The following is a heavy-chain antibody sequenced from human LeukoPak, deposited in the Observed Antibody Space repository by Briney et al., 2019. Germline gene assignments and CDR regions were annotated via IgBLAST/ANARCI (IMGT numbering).Heavy chain of an antibody. J-gene: IGHJ4*02. CDR2: IYYSGST. CDR1: GGSISSSSYY. CDR3: ARHGSGYSSGWYIGY. D-gene: IGHD6-19*01. V-gene: IGHV4-39*01. Sequence: SETLSLTCTVSGGSISSSSYYWGWIRQPPGKGLECIGSIYYSGSTYYNPSLKSRVTIPVDTSKNQFSLKLSSVTAADTAVYYCARHGSGYSSGWYIGYWGQGTLVTVSS.